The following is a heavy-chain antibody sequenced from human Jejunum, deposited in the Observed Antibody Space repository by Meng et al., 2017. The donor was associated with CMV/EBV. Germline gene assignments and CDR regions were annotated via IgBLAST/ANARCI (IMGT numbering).Heavy chain of an antibody. CDR3: AREKSSCTSSTCYGVDS. J-gene: IGHJ4*02. D-gene: IGHD2-2*01. V-gene: IGHV4-4*07. CDR2: IHTSGTT. Sequence: QLHLQEPGPGLLQPSETLSLPCTVSDGSISSYYGSWIRQSAGKGLEWIGRIHTSGTTNYNPSLKSRVTLSLDTSKDQFSLKLTSVTAADTAVYYCAREKSSCTSSTCYGVDSWGQGTLVTVSS. CDR1: DGSISSYY.